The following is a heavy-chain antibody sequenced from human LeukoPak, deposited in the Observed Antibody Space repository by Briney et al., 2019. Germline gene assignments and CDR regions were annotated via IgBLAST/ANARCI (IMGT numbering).Heavy chain of an antibody. J-gene: IGHJ4*02. CDR2: INAGNGNT. CDR1: GYTFTSYY. CDR3: ARGYYDSSGFSPGPHDY. D-gene: IGHD3-22*01. Sequence: GASVKVSCKASGYTFTSYYMHWVRQAPGQRLEWMGWINAGNGNTKYSQKFQGRVTITRDTSASTAYMELSSLRSEDTAVYYCARGYYDSSGFSPGPHDYWGQGTLVTVSS. V-gene: IGHV1-3*01.